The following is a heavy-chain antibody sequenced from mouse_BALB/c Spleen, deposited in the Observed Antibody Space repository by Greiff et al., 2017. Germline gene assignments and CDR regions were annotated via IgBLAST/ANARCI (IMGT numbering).Heavy chain of an antibody. Sequence: ESGPGLVKPSQSLSLTCSVTGYSITSGYYWNWIRQFPGNKLEWMGYISYDGSNNYNPSLKNRISITRDTSKNQFFLKLNSVTTEDTATYYCARDGWYGNYPYYYAMDYWGQGTSVTVSS. CDR3: ARDGWYGNYPYYYAMDY. V-gene: IGHV3-6*02. CDR2: ISYDGSN. CDR1: GYSITSGYY. J-gene: IGHJ4*01. D-gene: IGHD2-10*02.